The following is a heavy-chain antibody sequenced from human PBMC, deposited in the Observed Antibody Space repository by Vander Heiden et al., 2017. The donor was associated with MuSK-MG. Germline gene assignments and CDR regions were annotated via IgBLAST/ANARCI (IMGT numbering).Heavy chain of an antibody. CDR3: ARETYYYDSSGYYYEAWFDP. J-gene: IGHJ5*02. CDR1: GGTFSSYA. Sequence: QVQLVQSGAEVKKPGSSVKVSCKASGGTFSSYAISWVRQPPGHGLAWMGRLITILGIASYAQKCQGRVTITADKSTSTAYMELSSLRSEDTAVYYCARETYYYDSSGYYYEAWFDPWGQGTLVTVSS. V-gene: IGHV1-69*04. D-gene: IGHD3-22*01. CDR2: LITILGIA.